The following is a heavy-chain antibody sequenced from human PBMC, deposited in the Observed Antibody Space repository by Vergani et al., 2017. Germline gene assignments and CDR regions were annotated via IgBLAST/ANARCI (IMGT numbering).Heavy chain of an antibody. CDR3: ARVGGYYDSSGYYYAAGSFDY. D-gene: IGHD3-22*01. CDR1: GGSLSSYY. V-gene: IGHV4-59*01. J-gene: IGHJ4*02. CDR2: IYYSGST. Sequence: QVQLPESGPGLVKPSETLSLPCTVSGGSLSSYYWSWIRQPPGKGLEWIGYIYYSGSTNYNPSLKSRVTISVDTSKNQFSLKLSSVTAADTAVYYCARVGGYYDSSGYYYAAGSFDYWGQGTLVTVSS.